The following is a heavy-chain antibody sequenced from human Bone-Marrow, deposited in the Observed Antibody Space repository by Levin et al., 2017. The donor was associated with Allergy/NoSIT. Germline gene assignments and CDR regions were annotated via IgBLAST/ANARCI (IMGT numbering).Heavy chain of an antibody. CDR2: ISINNGQT. J-gene: IGHJ4*02. CDR1: GYTFTKFG. V-gene: IGHV1-18*01. CDR3: ARSIQVAGTLGH. Sequence: EASVKVSCKASGYTFTKFGISWVRQAPGQGLEYMGWISINNGQTKYAPKLQDRVTMTTDTSTNTAYLELRSLTSDDTAIYYCARSIQVAGTLGHWGQGTQVTVSS. D-gene: IGHD6-19*01.